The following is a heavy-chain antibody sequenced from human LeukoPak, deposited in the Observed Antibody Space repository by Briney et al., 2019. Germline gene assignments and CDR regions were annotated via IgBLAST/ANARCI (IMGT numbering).Heavy chain of an antibody. CDR2: IKQDGSEK. J-gene: IGHJ4*02. CDR1: GFTFSSYW. Sequence: PGGSLRLSCAASGFTFSSYWMSWVRQAPGKGLEWVANIKQDGSEKYYVDSVKGRFTISRDNAKNSVYLQMNSLRAEDTAVYYCARDPQRIWRGYSYGFDYRGQGTLVTVSS. CDR3: ARDPQRIWRGYSYGFDY. D-gene: IGHD5-18*01. V-gene: IGHV3-7*01.